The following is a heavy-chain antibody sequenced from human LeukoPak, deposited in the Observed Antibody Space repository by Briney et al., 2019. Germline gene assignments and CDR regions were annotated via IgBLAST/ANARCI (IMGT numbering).Heavy chain of an antibody. CDR1: GGSISSGGYS. Sequence: PSETLSLTCAVSGGSISSGGYSWSWIRQPPGKGLEWIGYIYHSGSTYYNPSLKSRVTISVDRSKNQFSLKLSSVTAADTAVYYCARGGAARPIDYWGQGTLVTVSS. D-gene: IGHD6-6*01. CDR2: IYHSGST. J-gene: IGHJ4*02. V-gene: IGHV4-30-2*01. CDR3: ARGGAARPIDY.